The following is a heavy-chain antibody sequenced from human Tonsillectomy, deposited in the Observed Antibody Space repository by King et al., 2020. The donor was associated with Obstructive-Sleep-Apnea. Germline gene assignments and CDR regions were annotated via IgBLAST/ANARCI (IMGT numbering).Heavy chain of an antibody. J-gene: IGHJ4*02. CDR3: ARDWGYYDSSGYYSGVEDY. D-gene: IGHD3-22*01. V-gene: IGHV3-48*04. Sequence: VQLVESGGGLVQPGGSLRLSCSASGFTFSSYSMNWVRQAPGKGLEWGSYISSSSSTIYYADSVKGRFTISRDNAKNSLYLQMNSLSAEDTAVYYCARDWGYYDSSGYYSGVEDYWGQGTLVTVSS. CDR1: GFTFSSYS. CDR2: ISSSSSTI.